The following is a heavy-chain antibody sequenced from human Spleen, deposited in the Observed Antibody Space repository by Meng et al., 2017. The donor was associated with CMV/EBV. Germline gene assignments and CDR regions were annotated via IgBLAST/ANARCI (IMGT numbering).Heavy chain of an antibody. CDR2: INSDGSST. J-gene: IGHJ4*02. CDR1: GFTFSSYW. D-gene: IGHD2-2*01. Sequence: GGSLRLSCAASGFTFSSYWMHWVRQAPGKGLVWVSRINSDGSSTSYADSVKGRFTVSRDNAKNTLYLQMNSLRAEDTAVYYCARDTLLEPAAMDYWGQGTLVTVSS. CDR3: ARDTLLEPAAMDY. V-gene: IGHV3-74*01.